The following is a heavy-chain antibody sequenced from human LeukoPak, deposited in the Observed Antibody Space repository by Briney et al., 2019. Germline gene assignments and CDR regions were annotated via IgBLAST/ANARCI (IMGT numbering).Heavy chain of an antibody. CDR1: GGTFTSYA. CDR2: IIPIFVTA. D-gene: IGHD1-26*01. J-gene: IGHJ4*02. V-gene: IGHV1-69*13. Sequence: GASVRVSCTASGGTFTSYAISWVRQAPGQRREWMGGIIPIFVTANYAQKCQGRVTITADESTSTAYVELSSLRYEDAAVYYCARFSGSDLSYWGQGTLVTVSS. CDR3: ARFSGSDLSY.